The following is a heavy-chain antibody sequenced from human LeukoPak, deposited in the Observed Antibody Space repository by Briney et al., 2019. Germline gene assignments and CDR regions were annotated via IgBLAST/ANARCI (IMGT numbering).Heavy chain of an antibody. D-gene: IGHD2/OR15-2a*01. CDR1: GGSFSGYY. J-gene: IGHJ5*02. CDR2: INHSGST. V-gene: IGHV4-34*01. Sequence: KPSETLSLTCAVYGGSFSGYYWSWIRQPPGKGLEWIGEINHSGSTNYNPSLKSRVTISVDTSKNQFSLKLSSVTAADTAVYYCARGPIGGWFDPWAREPWSPSPQ. CDR3: ARGPIGGWFDP.